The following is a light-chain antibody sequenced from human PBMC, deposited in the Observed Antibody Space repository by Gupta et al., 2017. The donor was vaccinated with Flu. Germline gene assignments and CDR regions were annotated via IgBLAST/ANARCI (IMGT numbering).Light chain of an antibody. CDR3: RQAKSFPLT. V-gene: IGKV1-12*01. J-gene: IGKJ4*01. CDR2: AAS. Sequence: PSTVSASVGDRVTSTCRASQGLGSWVAWYQQKAGKAPKVLIHAASSVETGVPSRFSGRGYGTDFTLSISGRQPEDFATYFCRQAKSFPLTFGGGTKVEMK. CDR1: QGLGSW.